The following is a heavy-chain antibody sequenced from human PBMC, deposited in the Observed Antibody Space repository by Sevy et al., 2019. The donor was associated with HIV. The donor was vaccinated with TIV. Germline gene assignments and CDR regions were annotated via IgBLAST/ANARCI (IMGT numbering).Heavy chain of an antibody. CDR3: ARGLTGTTGTAIRFDA. CDR2: IYHSGTT. V-gene: IGHV4-38-2*01. Sequence: SETLSLTCAVSGYSISSGYYWGWIRQPPGKGLELIGTIYHSGTTYYKPSLKSRVIISVDTSKNHFSLKLTSVTAADTAVYFCARGLTGTTGTAIRFDAWGQGTLVTVSS. CDR1: GYSISSGYY. J-gene: IGHJ5*02. D-gene: IGHD1-1*01.